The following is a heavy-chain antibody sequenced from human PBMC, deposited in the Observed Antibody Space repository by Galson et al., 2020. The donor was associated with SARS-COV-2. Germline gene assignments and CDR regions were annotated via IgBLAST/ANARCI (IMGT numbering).Heavy chain of an antibody. V-gene: IGHV3-33*06. CDR2: IWYDGSNK. CDR1: GFTFSSYG. CDR3: AKDGPGGYYYMDV. D-gene: IGHD1-26*01. Sequence: GGSLSLSCAASGFTFSSYGMHWVRQAPGKGLEWVAVIWYDGSNKYYADSVKGRFTISRDNSKNTLYLQMNSLRAEDTAVYYCAKDGPGGYYYMDVWGKGTTVTVSS. J-gene: IGHJ6*03.